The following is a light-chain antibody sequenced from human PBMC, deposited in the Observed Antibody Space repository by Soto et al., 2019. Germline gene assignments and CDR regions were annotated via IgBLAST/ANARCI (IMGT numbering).Light chain of an antibody. Sequence: DIVITQIHLSLSVTPGQPASFSCRSSQCLLHTDGNTYLYWYLQRPGQPPQLLIYEVSNRFSGVPDRFSGSGSATDFTLEISRVEAEDVGVYYCMQTKQLPVTFGQGTKV. V-gene: IGKV2D-29*01. CDR2: EVS. J-gene: IGKJ1*01. CDR1: QCLLHTDGNTY. CDR3: MQTKQLPVT.